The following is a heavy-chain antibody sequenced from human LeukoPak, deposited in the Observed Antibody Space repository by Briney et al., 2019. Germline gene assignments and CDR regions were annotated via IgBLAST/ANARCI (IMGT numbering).Heavy chain of an antibody. D-gene: IGHD3-10*01. CDR1: GFTSSSYV. CDR3: ARAALVNMHSLDV. CDR2: ISFDVSKE. V-gene: IGHV3-30*04. Sequence: GRSLTLSCAASGFTSSSYVMHWVRQAPGKGLEWVAAISFDVSKEYYADSVKGRFTISRDNSKNTDDLQMTSLRAEDTAVYYCARAALVNMHSLDVWGQGTMVAVSS. J-gene: IGHJ3*01.